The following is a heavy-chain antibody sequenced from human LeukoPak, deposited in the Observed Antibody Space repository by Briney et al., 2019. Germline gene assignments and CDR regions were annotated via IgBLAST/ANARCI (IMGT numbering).Heavy chain of an antibody. V-gene: IGHV3-48*01. CDR2: ISSSSSTI. CDR3: ARGRGWSEPDY. D-gene: IGHD6-19*01. CDR1: GFTFSSYS. J-gene: IGHJ4*02. Sequence: PGGSLRLSCAASGFTFSSYSMNWVRQAPGKGLEWVSYISSSSSTIYYADSVKGRFTISRDNAKNSLYLQMNSLRAEDTAVYYCARGRGWSEPDYWGQGTLVTVSS.